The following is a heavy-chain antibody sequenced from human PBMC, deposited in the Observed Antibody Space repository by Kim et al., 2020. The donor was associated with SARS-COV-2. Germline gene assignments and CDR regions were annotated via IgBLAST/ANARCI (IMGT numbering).Heavy chain of an antibody. J-gene: IGHJ4*02. V-gene: IGHV1-2*02. CDR3: AILEQQLEEVGLDY. CDR2: INPNSGGT. Sequence: ASVKVSCKASGYTFSCYYMHWVRQAPGQGLEWMGWINPNSGGTNYAQKFQGRVTITRDTSISTAYMELSRLRSDDTAVYYCAILEQQLEEVGLDYWGQGTLVTVSS. D-gene: IGHD6-13*01. CDR1: GYTFSCYY.